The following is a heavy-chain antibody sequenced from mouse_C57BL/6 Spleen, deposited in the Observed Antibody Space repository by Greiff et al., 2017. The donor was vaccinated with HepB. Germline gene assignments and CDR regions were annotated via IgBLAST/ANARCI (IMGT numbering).Heavy chain of an antibody. Sequence: VQLQQSGAELVRPGASVTLSCKASGYTFTDYEMHWVKQTPVHGLEWIGAIDPETGGTAYNQKFKGKAILTADKSSSTAYMELRSLTSEDSAVYYCSETAQAPFAYWGQGTLVTVSA. CDR1: GYTFTDYE. J-gene: IGHJ3*01. CDR2: IDPETGGT. V-gene: IGHV1-15*01. CDR3: SETAQAPFAY. D-gene: IGHD3-2*02.